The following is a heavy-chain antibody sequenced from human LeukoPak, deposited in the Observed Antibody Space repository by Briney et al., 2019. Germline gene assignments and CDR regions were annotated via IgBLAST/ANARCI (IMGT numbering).Heavy chain of an antibody. CDR2: ISYDGSNK. Sequence: GGSLRLSCAASGFTFSRYGMHWVRQAPGKGLEWVTAISYDGSNKFYADSVKGRFTISRDNSKNTLYLQMNSLRAEDTAVYYCRDPFDYWGQGTLVTVSS. J-gene: IGHJ4*02. CDR1: GFTFSRYG. CDR3: RDPFDY. V-gene: IGHV3-30*04.